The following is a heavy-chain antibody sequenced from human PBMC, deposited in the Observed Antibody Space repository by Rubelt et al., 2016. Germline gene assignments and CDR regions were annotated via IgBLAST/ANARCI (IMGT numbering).Heavy chain of an antibody. V-gene: IGHV4-34*01. D-gene: IGHD3-9*01. Sequence: GLEWIGEINHSGSTNYNPSLKSRLTISVDTSKNQFSLKLSSVTAADTAVYYCARSPYYDILTGYSQPYYFDYWGQGTLVTISS. CDR3: ARSPYYDILTGYSQPYYFDY. J-gene: IGHJ4*02. CDR2: INHSGST.